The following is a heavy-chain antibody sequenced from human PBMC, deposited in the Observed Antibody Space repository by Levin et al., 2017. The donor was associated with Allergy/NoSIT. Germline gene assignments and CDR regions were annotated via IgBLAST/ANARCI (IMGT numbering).Heavy chain of an antibody. CDR1: GFSFSTYG. CDR3: AKGGDMDV. Sequence: GESLKISCAASGFSFSTYGIHWVRQAPGKGLEWVALITSDGSSKFFADSVKGRFTISRDNSKNTLHLQMSSLRPEDTAVYYCAKGGDMDVWGQGSTVTVSS. V-gene: IGHV3-30*18. D-gene: IGHD3-10*01. CDR2: ITSDGSSK. J-gene: IGHJ6*01.